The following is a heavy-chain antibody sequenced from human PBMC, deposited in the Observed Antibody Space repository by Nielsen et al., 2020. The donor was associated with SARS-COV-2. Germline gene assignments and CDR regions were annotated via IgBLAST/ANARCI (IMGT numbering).Heavy chain of an antibody. CDR2: IWYDGSNK. CDR3: ARDARVAVAGTRNLGIDY. D-gene: IGHD6-19*01. Sequence: GESLKISCAASGFTFDDYGMSWVRQAPGKGLEWVAVIWYDGSNKYYADSVKGRFTISRDNSKNTLYLQMNSLRAEDTAVYYCARDARVAVAGTRNLGIDYWGQGTLVTVSS. J-gene: IGHJ4*02. V-gene: IGHV3-33*08. CDR1: GFTFDDYG.